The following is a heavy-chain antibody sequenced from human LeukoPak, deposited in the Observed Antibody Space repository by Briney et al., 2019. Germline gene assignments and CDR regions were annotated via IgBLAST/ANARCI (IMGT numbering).Heavy chain of an antibody. D-gene: IGHD2-2*02. J-gene: IGHJ4*02. CDR2: IDISSTYI. V-gene: IGHV3-21*01. Sequence: PGGSLRLSCAASGFSFSRYNMNWVRQAPGKGLEWVASIDISSTYIFYADSVKGRFTISRDNSKNTLYLQMNSLRAEDTAVYYCAKDLKVYCTITTCYTAYWGQGTLVTVSS. CDR1: GFSFSRYN. CDR3: AKDLKVYCTITTCYTAY.